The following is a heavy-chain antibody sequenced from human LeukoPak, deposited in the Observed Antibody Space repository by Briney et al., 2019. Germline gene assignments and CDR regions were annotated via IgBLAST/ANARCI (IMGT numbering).Heavy chain of an antibody. D-gene: IGHD6-19*01. J-gene: IGHJ4*02. CDR3: TIDSNSGWTGY. Sequence: GGSLRLSCAASGFTFSNAWMSWVRQAPGKGLEWVGRIKTKIEGATTDYAAPVKGRFTISRDDSKNTVYLQMNSLKTEDTAVYYCTIDSNSGWTGYWGQGTLVTVPS. CDR1: GFTFSNAW. V-gene: IGHV3-15*01. CDR2: IKTKIEGATT.